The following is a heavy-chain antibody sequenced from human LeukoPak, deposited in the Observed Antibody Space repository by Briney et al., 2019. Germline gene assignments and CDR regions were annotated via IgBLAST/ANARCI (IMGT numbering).Heavy chain of an antibody. D-gene: IGHD2-2*01. J-gene: IGHJ6*02. Sequence: ASVKVSCKASGYTFTSYDINWVRQATGQGLGWMGWMNPNSGNTGYAQKFQGRVTMTRNTSISTAYMELSSLRSEDTAVYYCARGYCSSTSCHIMDVWGQGTTVTVSS. CDR2: MNPNSGNT. CDR1: GYTFTSYD. CDR3: ARGYCSSTSCHIMDV. V-gene: IGHV1-8*01.